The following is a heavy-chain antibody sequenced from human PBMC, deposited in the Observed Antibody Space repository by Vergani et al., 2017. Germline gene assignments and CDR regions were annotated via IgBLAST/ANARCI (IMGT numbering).Heavy chain of an antibody. Sequence: QVHLVESGGGVVQPGRSLRLSCVVSGFTSSYYGMHWVSQAPGKGLEWVAVISYDGTQKYYADSVKGRFTISRDNSKSTLYLQMNSLRTEDTAVYYCATKXCGTPGCQIGYFREWGQGTLVTVSS. V-gene: IGHV3-30*03. CDR3: ATKXCGTPGCQIGYFRE. J-gene: IGHJ1*01. CDR2: ISYDGTQK. CDR1: GFTSSYYG. D-gene: IGHD1-1*01.